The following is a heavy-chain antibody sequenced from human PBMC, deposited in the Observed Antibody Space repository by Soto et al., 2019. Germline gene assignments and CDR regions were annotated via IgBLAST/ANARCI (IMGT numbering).Heavy chain of an antibody. CDR2: ISGSGGGT. Sequence: EVQLLDSGGGLVQPGGSLRPSCAASGFTFSSYAMSWVRQAPGKGLEWVSSISGSGGGTYYADSVKGRFTISRDNSKNTLSLQMNSLRAEDTAVYYCAKSRGSGSYFNPSDAFDFWGQGTMVTVFS. J-gene: IGHJ3*01. CDR1: GFTFSSYA. V-gene: IGHV3-23*01. D-gene: IGHD3-10*01. CDR3: AKSRGSGSYFNPSDAFDF.